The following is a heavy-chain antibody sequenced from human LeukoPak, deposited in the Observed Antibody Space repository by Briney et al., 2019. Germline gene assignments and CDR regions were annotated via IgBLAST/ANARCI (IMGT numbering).Heavy chain of an antibody. CDR1: GGSFSGYY. Sequence: PSETLSLTCADSGGSFSGYYWSWIRQPPGKGLEWIGEINHSGSTNYNPSLKSRVTISVDTSKNQFSLKLSSVTAADTAVYYCARRPSHSSSWYIDYWGQGTLVTVSS. CDR2: INHSGST. CDR3: ARRPSHSSSWYIDY. V-gene: IGHV4-34*01. J-gene: IGHJ4*02. D-gene: IGHD6-13*01.